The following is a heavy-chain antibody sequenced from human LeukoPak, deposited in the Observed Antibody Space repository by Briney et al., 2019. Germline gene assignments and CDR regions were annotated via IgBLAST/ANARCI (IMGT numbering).Heavy chain of an antibody. D-gene: IGHD1-26*01. CDR3: AKDGGPGGSYPLDY. J-gene: IGHJ4*02. CDR1: GFTFSSYA. CDR2: ISSSGDST. V-gene: IGHV3-23*01. Sequence: GGSLRLSCAASGFTFSSYAMSWVRQAPGKGLEWVSAISSSGDSTYYADSVKGRFTISRDNSKNTLYLQMNSLRAEDTAVYYCAKDGGPGGSYPLDYWGQGTLVTVSS.